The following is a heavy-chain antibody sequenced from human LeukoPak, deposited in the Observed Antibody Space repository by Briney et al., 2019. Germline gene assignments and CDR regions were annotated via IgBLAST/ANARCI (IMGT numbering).Heavy chain of an antibody. Sequence: SETLSLTCTVSGGSISSYYWSWIRQPPGKGLEWIGYIYYSGSTNYKSSLKSRVTISVDTSKNQFSLKLSSVTAADTAVYYCTREVRSAWASFDPWGQGTLVIVSS. V-gene: IGHV4-59*12. CDR3: TREVRSAWASFDP. CDR1: GGSISSYY. CDR2: IYYSGST. D-gene: IGHD1-26*01. J-gene: IGHJ5*02.